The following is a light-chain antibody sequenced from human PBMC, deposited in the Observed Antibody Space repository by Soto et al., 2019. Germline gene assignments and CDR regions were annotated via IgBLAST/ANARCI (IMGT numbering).Light chain of an antibody. CDR2: WAS. V-gene: IGKV4-1*01. J-gene: IGKJ1*01. CDR3: QQYYNFPRT. CDR1: QTIFYSSNNRNY. Sequence: DIVMTQSPDSLTVSLGERATINCTSSQTIFYSSNNRNYLAWYQQRPGQPPKLLIYWASTRESGVPDRFSGSGSGTDFTLTISSLQTEDVALYYYQQYYNFPRTFGQGTKVDIK.